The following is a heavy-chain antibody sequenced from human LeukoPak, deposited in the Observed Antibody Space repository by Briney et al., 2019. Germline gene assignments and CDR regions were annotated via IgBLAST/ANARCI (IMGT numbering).Heavy chain of an antibody. CDR3: AREGGYCSGGSCYYFDY. CDR1: GYTFTSYA. J-gene: IGHJ4*02. V-gene: IGHV1-3*01. Sequence: GASVKVSCKASGYTFTSYAMHWVRQAPGQRLEWMGWINAGNGNTKYSQKLQSRVTMTTDTSTSTAYMELRSLRSDDTAVYYCAREGGYCSGGSCYYFDYWGQGTLVTVSS. CDR2: INAGNGNT. D-gene: IGHD2-15*01.